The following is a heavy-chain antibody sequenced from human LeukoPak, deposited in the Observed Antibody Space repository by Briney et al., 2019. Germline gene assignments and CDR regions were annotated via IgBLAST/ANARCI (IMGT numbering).Heavy chain of an antibody. CDR2: INSDGSST. CDR3: ARPSGSYYYDAFDI. V-gene: IGHV3-74*01. CDR1: GFTFSGYW. Sequence: GGSLRLSCAASGFTFSGYWTHWVRQAPGMGLVWVSRINSDGSSTSYADSVKGRFTISRDNAKNTLYLQMNSLRAEDTAVYYCARPSGSYYYDAFDIWGQGTMVTVSS. J-gene: IGHJ3*02. D-gene: IGHD1-26*01.